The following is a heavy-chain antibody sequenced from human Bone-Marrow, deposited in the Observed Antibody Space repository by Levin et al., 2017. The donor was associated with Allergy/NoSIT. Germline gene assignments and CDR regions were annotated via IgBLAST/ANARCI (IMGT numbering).Heavy chain of an antibody. J-gene: IGHJ4*02. CDR1: GFTFSRYY. CDR2: IKQGGETK. CDR3: ARDGGGSMWSWSGFDL. Sequence: PGGSLRLSCAASGFTFSRYYMNWVRRAPGKGLEWVANIKQGGETKNYVDSVKGRFTISRDDAKSSLYMQMNSLRAEDTAVYYCARDGGGSMWSWSGFDLWGQGIMVIVSS. D-gene: IGHD2-21*01. V-gene: IGHV3-7*01.